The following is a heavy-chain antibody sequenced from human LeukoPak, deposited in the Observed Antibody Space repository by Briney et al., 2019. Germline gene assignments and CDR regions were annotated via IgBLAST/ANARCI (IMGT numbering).Heavy chain of an antibody. J-gene: IGHJ4*02. CDR2: IRNRARGYTT. D-gene: IGHD3-22*01. Sequence: PGGSLRLSCVAYGTTFDRYSMDWVRQAPGKGLEWVARIRNRARGYTTDYAASAKGRFTISRDDSEGSLYLQMNSLQTEDTAVYYCATETKDSSAYYYFDYWGQGALVTVSS. CDR1: GTTFDRYS. CDR3: ATETKDSSAYYYFDY. V-gene: IGHV3-72*01.